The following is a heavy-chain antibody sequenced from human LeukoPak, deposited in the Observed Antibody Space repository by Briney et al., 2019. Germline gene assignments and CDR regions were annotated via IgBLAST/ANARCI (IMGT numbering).Heavy chain of an antibody. Sequence: SETLSLTCNVSGYSISSGYYWGWIRQPPGKGLEWIGTIYHSGSTYYNPSLKSRVTISVATSKNQFSLELSSVTAADTAVYYRARLTVRGVRIVDHWGQGTLVTVSS. CDR1: GYSISSGYY. D-gene: IGHD3-10*01. CDR3: ARLTVRGVRIVDH. V-gene: IGHV4-38-2*02. CDR2: IYHSGST. J-gene: IGHJ5*02.